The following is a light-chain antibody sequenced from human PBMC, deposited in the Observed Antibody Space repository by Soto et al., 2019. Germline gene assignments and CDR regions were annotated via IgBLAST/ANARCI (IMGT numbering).Light chain of an antibody. Sequence: DIQMTQSPSSLSASVGDRVTITCRTSQTISSYLNWYQVKPGKAPKLLIYAASTFESGVPSRFSGSGSGADFTITSSSPQPEDFASYYCQRNSTIPTFGQGTKLDIK. CDR2: AAS. J-gene: IGKJ2*01. CDR3: QRNSTIPT. V-gene: IGKV1-39*01. CDR1: QTISSY.